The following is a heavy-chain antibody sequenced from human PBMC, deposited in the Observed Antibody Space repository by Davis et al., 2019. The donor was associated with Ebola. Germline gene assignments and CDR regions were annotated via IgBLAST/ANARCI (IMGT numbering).Heavy chain of an antibody. J-gene: IGHJ4*02. CDR2: IKQDGSEK. D-gene: IGHD5-12*01. V-gene: IGHV3-7*01. Sequence: PGGSLRLSCAASGFTFSSYAMSWVRQAPGKGLEWVANIKQDGSEKYYVDSVKGRFTISRDNAKNSLYLQMNSLRDEDTAVYYCARGRWLRSPFFDYWGQGTLVTVSS. CDR1: GFTFSSYA. CDR3: ARGRWLRSPFFDY.